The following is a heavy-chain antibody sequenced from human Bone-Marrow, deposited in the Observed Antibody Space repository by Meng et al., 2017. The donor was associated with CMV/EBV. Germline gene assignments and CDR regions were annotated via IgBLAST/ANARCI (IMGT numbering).Heavy chain of an antibody. CDR2: INPNSGDT. CDR1: GYTFTGYY. CDR3: AGGYSYGSLNFDY. Sequence: CKASGYTFTGYYMHWVRQAPGQGLEWMGWINPNSGDTNYAQKFQGRVTVTRDTSISTAYMELRRLRSDDTAVYYCAGGYSYGSLNFDYWGQGTLVTVSS. D-gene: IGHD5-18*01. J-gene: IGHJ4*02. V-gene: IGHV1-2*02.